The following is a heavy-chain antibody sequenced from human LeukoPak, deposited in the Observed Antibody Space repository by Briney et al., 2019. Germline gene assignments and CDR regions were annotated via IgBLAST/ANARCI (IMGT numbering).Heavy chain of an antibody. Sequence: SVKVSCQASVYTFTSYGISWVRQAPGQGLEWMGWISAYNGNTNYAQKLQGRVTMTTDTSTSTAYMELRSLRSDDTAVYYSARHGTGTTREDYWGQGTLVTVSS. CDR2: ISAYNGNT. CDR1: VYTFTSYG. CDR3: ARHGTGTTREDY. V-gene: IGHV1-18*04. D-gene: IGHD1-1*01. J-gene: IGHJ4*02.